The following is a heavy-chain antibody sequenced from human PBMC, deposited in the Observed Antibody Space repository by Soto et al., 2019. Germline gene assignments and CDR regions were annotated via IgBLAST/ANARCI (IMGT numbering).Heavy chain of an antibody. Sequence: QVQLQESGPGLVKPSQTLSLTCTVSGGSISSGGYYWSWIRQHPGKGLEWIGYIYYSGSTYYNPSRKSRITISVDTAKNQFSLKLSSVTAADTAVYYCAREGYYGSGSYSHYYYYMDVWGKGTTVTVSS. CDR1: GGSISSGGYY. D-gene: IGHD3-10*01. CDR3: AREGYYGSGSYSHYYYYMDV. J-gene: IGHJ6*03. CDR2: IYYSGST. V-gene: IGHV4-31*03.